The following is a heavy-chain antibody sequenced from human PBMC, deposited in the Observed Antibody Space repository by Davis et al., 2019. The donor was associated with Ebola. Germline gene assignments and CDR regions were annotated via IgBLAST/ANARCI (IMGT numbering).Heavy chain of an antibody. Sequence: PGGSLRLSCAASGFTFRNYAMHWVRQAPGKGLEWVEVIWYDGCHKQFVSSVKGRFTISRENSKNTLDLQMNSLRAEDTAVYWCAKQKKDCDSNSCTYYFDYWGQGTQVTVSS. CDR3: AKQKKDCDSNSCTYYFDY. CDR2: IWYDGCHK. D-gene: IGHD2-2*01. V-gene: IGHV3-33*06. J-gene: IGHJ4*02. CDR1: GFTFRNYA.